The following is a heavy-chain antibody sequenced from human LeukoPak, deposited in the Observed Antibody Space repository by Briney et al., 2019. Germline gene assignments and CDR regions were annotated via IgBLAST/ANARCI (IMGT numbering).Heavy chain of an antibody. CDR1: GFTFSSYA. CDR3: AREIVVVPAAKDY. D-gene: IGHD2-2*01. J-gene: IGHJ4*02. V-gene: IGHV3-30-3*01. Sequence: PGGSLRLSCAASGFTFSSYAMHWVRQAPGKGLEWVAVISYDGSNKYYADSVKGRFTISRDNSKNTLYLQMNSLRAEDTAVYYCAREIVVVPAAKDYWGQGTLVTVSS. CDR2: ISYDGSNK.